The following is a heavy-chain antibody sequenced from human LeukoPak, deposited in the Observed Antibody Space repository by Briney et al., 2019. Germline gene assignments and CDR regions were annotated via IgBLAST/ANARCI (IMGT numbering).Heavy chain of an antibody. J-gene: IGHJ4*02. D-gene: IGHD5-18*01. CDR2: IYHSGST. CDR1: GGSISSSNW. Sequence: PSETLSLTCAVSGGSISSSNWWSWVRQPPGKGLEWIGEIYHSGSTNYNPSLKSRVTISVDKSKNQFSLKLSSVTAADTAVYYCARVPAISLDTGYFDYWGQGTLVTVSS. V-gene: IGHV4-4*02. CDR3: ARVPAISLDTGYFDY.